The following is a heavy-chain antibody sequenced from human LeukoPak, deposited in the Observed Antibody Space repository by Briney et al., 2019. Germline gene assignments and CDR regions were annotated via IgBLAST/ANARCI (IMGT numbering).Heavy chain of an antibody. CDR3: AREGYYGSGSPPSLYFDY. Sequence: GGSLRLSCAASGFTFRNYVIHWVRQAPGKGLEWVAITSSDLNVKLYADSVKGRFTISRDNSRSTLYLQMNSLRPEDTAIYYCAREGYYGSGSPPSLYFDYWGQGTLVTVSS. J-gene: IGHJ4*02. D-gene: IGHD3-10*01. CDR1: GFTFRNYV. CDR2: TSSDLNVK. V-gene: IGHV3-30-3*01.